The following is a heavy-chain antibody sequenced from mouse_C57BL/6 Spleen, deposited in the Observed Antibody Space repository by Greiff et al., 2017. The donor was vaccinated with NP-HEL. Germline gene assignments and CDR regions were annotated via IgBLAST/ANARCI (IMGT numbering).Heavy chain of an antibody. D-gene: IGHD2-2*01. J-gene: IGHJ3*01. CDR1: GYTFTSYW. CDR3: ARPIYYGYDGGFAY. CDR2: IDPSDSYT. Sequence: VKVVESGAELVMPGASVKLSCKASGYTFTSYWMHWVKQRPGQGLEWIGEIDPSDSYTNYNQKFKGKSTLTVDKSSSTAYMQLSSLTSADSAVYYCARPIYYGYDGGFAYWGQGTLVTVSA. V-gene: IGHV1-69*01.